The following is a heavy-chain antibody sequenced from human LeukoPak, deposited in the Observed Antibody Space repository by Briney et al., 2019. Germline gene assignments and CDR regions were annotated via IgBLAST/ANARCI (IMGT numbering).Heavy chain of an antibody. J-gene: IGHJ4*02. D-gene: IGHD3-10*01. V-gene: IGHV1-2*02. CDR2: INPNSGGT. Sequence: ASVKVSCKASAYTFTGYYMHWVRQAPGQGLEWMGWINPNSGGTNYAQKFQGRVTMTRDTSISTAYMELSRLRSDDTAVYYCARGGRVLWFGELLSSLFDYWGQGTLVTVSS. CDR1: AYTFTGYY. CDR3: ARGGRVLWFGELLSSLFDY.